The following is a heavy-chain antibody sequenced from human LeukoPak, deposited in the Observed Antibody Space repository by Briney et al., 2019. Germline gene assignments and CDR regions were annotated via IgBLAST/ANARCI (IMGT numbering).Heavy chain of an antibody. V-gene: IGHV1-2*04. CDR2: INPNSGGT. CDR3: AKILSNYDFWSGYSDV. Sequence: ASVKVSCKASGYTFTGYYMHWVRQAPGQGLEWMGWINPNSGGTNYAQKFQGWVTMTRDTSISTAYMELSRLRAEDTAVYYCAKILSNYDFWSGYSDVWGKGTTVTVSS. CDR1: GYTFTGYY. D-gene: IGHD3-3*01. J-gene: IGHJ6*04.